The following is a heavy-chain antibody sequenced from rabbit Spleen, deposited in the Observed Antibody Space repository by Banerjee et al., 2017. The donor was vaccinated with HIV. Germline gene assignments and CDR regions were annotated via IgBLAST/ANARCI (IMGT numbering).Heavy chain of an antibody. CDR3: ARDTGSGHYIDAYFDL. CDR2: IGTRRGST. CDR1: GIDFSSYSY. Sequence: QSLEESGGGLVQPEGTLTLTCKASGIDFSSYSYMCWVRQAPGKGLELIACIGTRRGSTHYASWAKGRSTISKTSSTTVTLQMTSLTAADTAAYFCARDTGSGHYIDAYFDLWGQGTLVTVS. D-gene: IGHD1-1*01. V-gene: IGHV1S40*01. J-gene: IGHJ4*01.